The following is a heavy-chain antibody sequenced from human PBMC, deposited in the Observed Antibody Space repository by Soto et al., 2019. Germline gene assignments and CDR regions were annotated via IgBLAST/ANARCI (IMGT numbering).Heavy chain of an antibody. V-gene: IGHV3-11*05. Sequence: QVQLVESGGGLVKPGGSLRLSCAASGFTFSDYYMSWIRQAPGKGLEWVSYISSSSSYTNYADSVKGRFTISRDNAKNSLYLQMNSLRAEDTAVYYCARDYGDYVYAFDIWGQGTMVTVSS. CDR3: ARDYGDYVYAFDI. J-gene: IGHJ3*02. D-gene: IGHD4-17*01. CDR2: ISSSSSYT. CDR1: GFTFSDYY.